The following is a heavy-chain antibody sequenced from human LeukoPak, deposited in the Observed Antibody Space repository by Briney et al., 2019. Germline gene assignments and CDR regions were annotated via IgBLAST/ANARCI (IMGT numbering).Heavy chain of an antibody. V-gene: IGHV3-30*02. CDR1: GFTFSSYG. CDR3: ARDYYYGYDY. Sequence: GGSLRLSCAASGFTFSSYGMHWVRQAPGKGLEWVAFIRYDGSNKYYADSVKGRFTISRDNSKNTLYLQMNSLRGEDTAVYYCARDYYYGYDYWGQGTLVTVSS. CDR2: IRYDGSNK. J-gene: IGHJ4*02. D-gene: IGHD3-10*01.